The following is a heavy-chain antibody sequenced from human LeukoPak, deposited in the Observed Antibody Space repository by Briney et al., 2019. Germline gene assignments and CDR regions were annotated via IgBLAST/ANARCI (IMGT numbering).Heavy chain of an antibody. CDR1: GFTFSSYW. V-gene: IGHV3-7*01. CDR2: IKQDGSEK. CDR3: ARGARGVIITGYDY. D-gene: IGHD3-10*01. J-gene: IGHJ4*02. Sequence: PGGSLRLSCAASGFTFSSYWMSWVRQAPGKGLEWVANIKQDGSEKYYVDSVKGRFTISRDNAKNSLYLQMNSLRAEDTAVYYCARGARGVIITGYDYWGQGTLVTVSS.